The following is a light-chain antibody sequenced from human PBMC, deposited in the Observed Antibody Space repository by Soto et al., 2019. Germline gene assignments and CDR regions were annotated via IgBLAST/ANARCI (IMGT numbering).Light chain of an antibody. CDR3: YSYAGSNNNV. V-gene: IGLV2-8*01. Sequence: QSVLAQPPSASGSPGQSVTISCTGTRSDVGGYNYVSWYQQHPGKAPKLIIYEVAKRPSGVPDRFSGSKSGNTASLTVSGLQAEDEADYYCYSYAGSNNNVFGTGTKVTVL. CDR1: RSDVGGYNY. CDR2: EVA. J-gene: IGLJ1*01.